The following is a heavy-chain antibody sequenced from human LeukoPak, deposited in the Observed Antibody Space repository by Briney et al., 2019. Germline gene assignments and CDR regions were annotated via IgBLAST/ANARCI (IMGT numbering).Heavy chain of an antibody. D-gene: IGHD4-11*01. CDR3: ARDDETYSNYMGYYYYGMDV. Sequence: GGSLRLSCATSGITVSSDYMSWVRQAPGKGLEWVAVIWYDGSNKYYADSVKGRFTISRDNSKNTLYLQMNSLRAEDTAVYYCARDDETYSNYMGYYYYGMDVWGQGTTVTVSS. V-gene: IGHV3-33*08. CDR2: IWYDGSNK. CDR1: GITVSSDY. J-gene: IGHJ6*02.